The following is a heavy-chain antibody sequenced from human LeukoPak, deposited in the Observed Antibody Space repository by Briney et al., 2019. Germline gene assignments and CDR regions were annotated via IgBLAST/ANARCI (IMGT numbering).Heavy chain of an antibody. CDR1: GGSISSSSYY. D-gene: IGHD6-19*01. J-gene: IGHJ4*02. CDR2: IYYSGST. V-gene: IGHV4-39*07. CDR3: ARDGFTAGFDY. Sequence: SETLSHTCTVSGGSISSSSYYWGWIRQPPGKGLEWIGSIYYSGSTYYNPSLKSRVTMSVDTSKNQFSLKLSSVTAADTAVYYCARDGFTAGFDYWGQGTLVTVSS.